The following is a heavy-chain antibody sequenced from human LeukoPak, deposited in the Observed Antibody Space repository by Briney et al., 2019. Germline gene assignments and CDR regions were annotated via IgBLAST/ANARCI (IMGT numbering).Heavy chain of an antibody. CDR1: GFTFSDHY. J-gene: IGHJ6*04. CDR2: TRNKANSYTT. CDR3: ARDPSLNL. Sequence: GGSLRLSCVASGFTFSDHYMDWVRQAPGKGLEWVGRTRNKANSYTTEYAASVKGRFTITRDDSKNSLYLEMNSLKTEDTAVYYCARDPSLNLWGKGTTVTVSS. V-gene: IGHV3-72*01. D-gene: IGHD1-14*01.